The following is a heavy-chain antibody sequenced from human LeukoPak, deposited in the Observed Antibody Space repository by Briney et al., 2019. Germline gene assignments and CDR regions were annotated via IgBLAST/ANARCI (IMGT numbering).Heavy chain of an antibody. CDR2: IYSGGST. CDR3: AKEVKQQLGYFDY. J-gene: IGHJ4*02. D-gene: IGHD6-13*01. Sequence: GGSLRLSCAASGFTVSSNYMSRVRQAPGKGLEWVSVIYSGGSTYYADSVKGRFTISRDNSKNTLYLQMNSLRAEDTAVYYCAKEVKQQLGYFDYWGQGTLVTVSS. CDR1: GFTVSSNY. V-gene: IGHV3-53*05.